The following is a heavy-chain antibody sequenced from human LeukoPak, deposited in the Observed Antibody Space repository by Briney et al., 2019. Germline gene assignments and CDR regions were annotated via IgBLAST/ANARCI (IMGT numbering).Heavy chain of an antibody. D-gene: IGHD4-11*01. CDR3: ARDRVRGDSNPFFDY. V-gene: IGHV4-61*01. CDR2: IYYSGST. CDR1: GGSVSSGTYY. Sequence: PSETLSLTCTVSGGSVSSGTYYWSWIRQPPGKGLEWIGYIYYSGSTNYNPSLKSRVTISVDTSKNQFSLKLSSVTAADTAVYYCARDRVRGDSNPFFDYWGQGTLVTVSS. J-gene: IGHJ4*02.